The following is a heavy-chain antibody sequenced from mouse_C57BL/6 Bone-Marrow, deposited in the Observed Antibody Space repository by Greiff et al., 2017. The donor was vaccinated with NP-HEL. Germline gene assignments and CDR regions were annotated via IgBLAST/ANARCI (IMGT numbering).Heavy chain of an antibody. J-gene: IGHJ2*01. CDR1: GYTFTSYW. Sequence: EVQLQESGTVLARPGASVKMSCKTSGYTFTSYWMHWVKQRPGQGLEWIGAIYPGNSDTSYNQKFKGKAKLTAVTSASTAYMELSSLTNEDSAVYYCSLITTVVDGYFDYWGQGTTLTVSS. CDR2: IYPGNSDT. D-gene: IGHD1-1*01. CDR3: SLITTVVDGYFDY. V-gene: IGHV1-5*01.